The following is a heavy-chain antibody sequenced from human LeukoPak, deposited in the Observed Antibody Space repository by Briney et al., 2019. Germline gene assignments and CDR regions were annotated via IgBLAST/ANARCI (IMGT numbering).Heavy chain of an antibody. J-gene: IGHJ3*02. CDR3: ARSGPAAGRPDAFDI. D-gene: IGHD2-2*01. CDR1: GDSISSTSFY. V-gene: IGHV4-39*07. Sequence: SQTLSLTCTLSGDSISSTSFYWAWIRQPPGKGLECIGTIFYSGITYYSSSLKSRVTISVDSSKNQFSLKLSSVTVADTAVYFCARSGPAAGRPDAFDIWGQGTMVTVSS. CDR2: IFYSGIT.